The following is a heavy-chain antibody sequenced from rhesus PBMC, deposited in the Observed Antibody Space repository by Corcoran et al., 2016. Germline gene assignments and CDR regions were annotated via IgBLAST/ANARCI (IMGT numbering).Heavy chain of an antibody. CDR2: IDGNSAST. CDR1: GGSISGYYY. D-gene: IGHD6-13*01. CDR3: ARGGAGRFDY. V-gene: IGHV4-73*01. Sequence: QVKLQQWGEGLVKPSETLSLTCAVYGGSISGYYYWSWIRHAPGKGLDGIGEIDGNSASTNYTPSLKHRVTISKDTSKNQFSLKLSSVTAADTAVYYWARGGAGRFDYWGQGVLVTVSS. J-gene: IGHJ4*01.